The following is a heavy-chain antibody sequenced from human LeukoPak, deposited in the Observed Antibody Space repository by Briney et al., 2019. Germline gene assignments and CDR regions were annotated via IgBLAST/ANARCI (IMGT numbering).Heavy chain of an antibody. CDR2: IYHSGST. V-gene: IGHV4-38-2*02. CDR1: GYSISSGYY. Sequence: SETLSLTCAVSGYSISSGYYWGWIQQPPGKGLEWIGSIYHSGSTYYNPSLKSRVTISVDTSKNQFSLKLSSVTAADTAVYYCAREQLLWFGELSPTDYWGQGTLVTVSS. D-gene: IGHD3-10*01. J-gene: IGHJ4*02. CDR3: AREQLLWFGELSPTDY.